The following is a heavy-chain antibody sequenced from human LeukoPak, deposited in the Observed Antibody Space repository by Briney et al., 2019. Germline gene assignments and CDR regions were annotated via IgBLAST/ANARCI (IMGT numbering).Heavy chain of an antibody. CDR2: ITGSGVDT. D-gene: IGHD2-15*01. Sequence: PGGSLRLSCAASGFTLTSYAMSWVRQAPGKRLEWVSGITGSGVDTYHADSVKGRFTISRDNSKNTLYLQMNSLRAEDTAVYYCAKAPAGYCSGAICYPFDYWGQGTLVSVSS. J-gene: IGHJ4*02. CDR1: GFTLTSYA. CDR3: AKAPAGYCSGAICYPFDY. V-gene: IGHV3-23*01.